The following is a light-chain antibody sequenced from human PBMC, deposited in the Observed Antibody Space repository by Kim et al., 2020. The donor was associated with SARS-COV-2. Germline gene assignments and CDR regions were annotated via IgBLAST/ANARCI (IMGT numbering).Light chain of an antibody. J-gene: IGKJ2*01. Sequence: DIQLTQSPSSLSASVGDGVSITCRASQSISGYLNWYQQKLGKAPKLLIYAASNLQSGVPSRFSGSGSGTDFTLTISSLQLEDFATYYCQQSFGTPYTFGQGTKLEI. CDR2: AAS. CDR1: QSISGY. V-gene: IGKV1-39*01. CDR3: QQSFGTPYT.